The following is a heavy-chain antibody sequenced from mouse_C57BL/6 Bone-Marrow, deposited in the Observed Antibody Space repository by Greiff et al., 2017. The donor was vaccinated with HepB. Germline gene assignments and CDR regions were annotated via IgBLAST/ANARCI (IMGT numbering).Heavy chain of an antibody. CDR1: GYTFTSYG. Sequence: QVHLKQSGAELARPGASVKLSCKASGYTFTSYGISWVKQRTGQGLEWIGEIYPRSGNTYYNEKFKGKATLTADKSSSTAYMELRSLTSEDSAVYFCARGYHAGMDYWGQGTSVTVSS. CDR2: IYPRSGNT. V-gene: IGHV1-81*01. D-gene: IGHD2-2*01. J-gene: IGHJ4*01. CDR3: ARGYHAGMDY.